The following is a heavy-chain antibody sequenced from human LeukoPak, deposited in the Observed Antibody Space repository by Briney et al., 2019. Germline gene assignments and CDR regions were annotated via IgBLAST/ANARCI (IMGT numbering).Heavy chain of an antibody. CDR3: ARDSSRCSSTSCYGGDPYYYGMDV. CDR1: GGPISSYY. J-gene: IGHJ6*02. Sequence: SETLSLTCTVSGGPISSYYWSWIRQPPGKGLEWIGYIYYSGSTNYNPSLKSRVTISVDTSKNQFSLKLSSVTAADTAVYYCARDSSRCSSTSCYGGDPYYYGMDVWGQGTTVTVSS. CDR2: IYYSGST. V-gene: IGHV4-59*01. D-gene: IGHD2-2*01.